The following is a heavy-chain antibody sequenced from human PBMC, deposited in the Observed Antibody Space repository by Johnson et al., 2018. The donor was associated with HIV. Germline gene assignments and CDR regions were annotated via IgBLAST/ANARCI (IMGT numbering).Heavy chain of an antibody. Sequence: MQLVESGGGLVQPGGSLRLSCAASGFSVSSKYMSWVRQAPGKGLEWVSVIYSGGSTYQADSVKCRFTISRDNSKNTLYLKMNSQRAEDTAVYYCASRPGGDFCSGGSCRPNPYDGFDIWGQGTKVTVSS. J-gene: IGHJ3*02. CDR2: IYSGGST. V-gene: IGHV3-66*01. CDR1: GFSVSSKY. D-gene: IGHD2-15*01. CDR3: ASRPGGDFCSGGSCRPNPYDGFDI.